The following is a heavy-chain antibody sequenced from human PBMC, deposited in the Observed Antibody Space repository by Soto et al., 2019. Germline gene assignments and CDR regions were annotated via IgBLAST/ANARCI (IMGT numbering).Heavy chain of an antibody. J-gene: IGHJ5*02. CDR2: ISGSGGST. Sequence: GGSLRLSCAASGFPFSSYSMSWVRQAPGKGLEWVSAISGSGGSTYYADSVKGRFTISRDNSKNTLYLQMNSLRAEDTAVYYCAKDSPLGGDANWFDPWGQGTLVTVSS. CDR3: AKDSPLGGDANWFDP. CDR1: GFPFSSYS. V-gene: IGHV3-23*01. D-gene: IGHD3-16*01.